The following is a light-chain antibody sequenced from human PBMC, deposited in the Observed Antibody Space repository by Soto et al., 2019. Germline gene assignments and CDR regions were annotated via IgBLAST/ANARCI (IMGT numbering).Light chain of an antibody. CDR1: QSVSSSY. V-gene: IGKV3-20*01. CDR3: QQYGSSPLT. CDR2: GAS. Sequence: EIVLTQSPGTLSLSPGERATLSCRASQSVSSSYLAWYQKKPGQAPRLLIYGASSRATGIPDRFSGSGSGTDFGLTISRLEPEDCAVYYCQQYGSSPLTFGGGTKVEIK. J-gene: IGKJ4*01.